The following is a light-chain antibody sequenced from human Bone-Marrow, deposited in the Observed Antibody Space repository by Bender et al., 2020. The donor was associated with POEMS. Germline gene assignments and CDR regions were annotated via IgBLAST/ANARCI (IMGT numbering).Light chain of an antibody. Sequence: QSALTQPASVSGSPGQSITISCTGTSSDIGGYNYVSWYQQHPGKAPKLMIYDVTNRPSGVSSRFSGSKSGNTASLTISGLQAEDEADYYCSSYSTSNILVAFGGGTKLTVL. CDR1: SSDIGGYNY. CDR2: DVT. J-gene: IGLJ2*01. V-gene: IGLV2-14*03. CDR3: SSYSTSNILVA.